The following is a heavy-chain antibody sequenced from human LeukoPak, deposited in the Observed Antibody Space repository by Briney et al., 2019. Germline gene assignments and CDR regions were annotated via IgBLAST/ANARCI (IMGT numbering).Heavy chain of an antibody. Sequence: PGGSLRLSCAASGFTFNTFNMNWVRQAPGKGLEWVSSITSGGDYIYYADSVKGRFTTSRDNAKKSLSLQLNSLRVEDTAVYYCARGHYDVLAASYKWTPDYWGQGTLVTVSS. CDR2: ITSGGDYI. D-gene: IGHD3-9*01. CDR1: GFTFNTFN. J-gene: IGHJ4*02. CDR3: ARGHYDVLAASYKWTPDY. V-gene: IGHV3-21*01.